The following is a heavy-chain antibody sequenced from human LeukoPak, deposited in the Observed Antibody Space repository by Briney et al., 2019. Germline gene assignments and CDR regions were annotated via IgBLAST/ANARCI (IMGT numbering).Heavy chain of an antibody. CDR2: ISGSGGST. CDR3: AKSPLWSDPNWYDP. D-gene: IGHD2-21*01. Sequence: GGSLRLSCAASGFTFSNYAMSWVRQAPGKGLEWVSAISGSGGSTDYADSVKSRFTISRDNSKNTLYLQMNSLRAEDTAVYYCAKSPLWSDPNWYDPWGQGTLVTVSS. CDR1: GFTFSNYA. J-gene: IGHJ5*02. V-gene: IGHV3-23*01.